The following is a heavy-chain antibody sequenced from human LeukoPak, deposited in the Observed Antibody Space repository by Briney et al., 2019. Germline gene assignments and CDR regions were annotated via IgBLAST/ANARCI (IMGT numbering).Heavy chain of an antibody. D-gene: IGHD5-18*01. J-gene: IGHJ3*02. CDR1: GFTFSSYG. V-gene: IGHV3-30*02. CDR2: IQYDGSNK. CDR3: AKTADTAMPDPFDAFDI. Sequence: QAGGSLRLSCAASGFTFSSYGMHWVRQAPGKGLEWVAFIQYDGSNKYYADSVKGRFAISRDNSKNTLYLQMNSLRAEDTAVYYCAKTADTAMPDPFDAFDIWGQGTMVTVSS.